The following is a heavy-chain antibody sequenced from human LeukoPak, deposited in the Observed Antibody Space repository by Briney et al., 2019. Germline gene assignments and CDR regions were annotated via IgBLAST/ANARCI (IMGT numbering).Heavy chain of an antibody. Sequence: TSQTLSLTCAISGDSVSSNRIGWNWLRQSPSRGLEWLGRTYYRSKWYNDYAVSVRSRITINPDTSKNQFSLQLESVTPEDTAVYYCAKDGGEHLLESRYAFDIWGQGTLVTVSS. V-gene: IGHV6-1*01. CDR2: TYYRSKWYN. CDR3: AKDGGEHLLESRYAFDI. J-gene: IGHJ4*02. D-gene: IGHD1-1*01. CDR1: GDSVSSNRIG.